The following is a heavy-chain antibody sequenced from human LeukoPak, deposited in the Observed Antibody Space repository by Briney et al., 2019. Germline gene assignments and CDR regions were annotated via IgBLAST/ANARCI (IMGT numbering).Heavy chain of an antibody. Sequence: ASVKVSCKASGYTFTSYGISWVRQAPGQGLEWMGWISAYNGNTNYAQKLQGRVTMTTETSTSTAYMELRSLRSDDTAVYYCARTGSGGWLQPRHYYMDVWGKGTTVTVSS. D-gene: IGHD5-24*01. CDR3: ARTGSGGWLQPRHYYMDV. J-gene: IGHJ6*03. CDR1: GYTFTSYG. V-gene: IGHV1-18*01. CDR2: ISAYNGNT.